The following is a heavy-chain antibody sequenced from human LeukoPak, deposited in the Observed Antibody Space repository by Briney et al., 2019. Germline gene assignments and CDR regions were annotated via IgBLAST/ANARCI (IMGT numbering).Heavy chain of an antibody. J-gene: IGHJ4*02. Sequence: GGSLRLSCAASGFTFSSYAMSWVRQAPGKGLEWVSAISVSGGSTYYADSVKGRFTISRDNSKNTLCLQMNSLRAEDTAVYYCAKSDLAYYYDSSGYGTFGYWGQGTLVTVSS. D-gene: IGHD3-22*01. CDR3: AKSDLAYYYDSSGYGTFGY. V-gene: IGHV3-23*01. CDR2: ISVSGGST. CDR1: GFTFSSYA.